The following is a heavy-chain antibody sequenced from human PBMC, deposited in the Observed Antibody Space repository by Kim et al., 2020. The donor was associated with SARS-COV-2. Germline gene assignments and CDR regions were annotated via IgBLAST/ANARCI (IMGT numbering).Heavy chain of an antibody. J-gene: IGHJ4*02. Sequence: SETLSLTCTVSGGSISSSSYYWGWIRQPPGKGLEWIGSIYYSGSTYYNPSLKSRVTISVDTSKNQFSLKLSSVTAADTAVYYCARLHLWFGELLGLDYWGQGTLVTVSS. D-gene: IGHD3-10*01. V-gene: IGHV4-39*01. CDR1: GGSISSSSYY. CDR3: ARLHLWFGELLGLDY. CDR2: IYYSGST.